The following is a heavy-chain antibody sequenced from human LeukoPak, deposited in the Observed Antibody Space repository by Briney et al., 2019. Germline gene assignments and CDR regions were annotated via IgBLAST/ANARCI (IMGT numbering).Heavy chain of an antibody. V-gene: IGHV1-8*01. J-gene: IGHJ6*02. D-gene: IGHD3-3*01. CDR1: GYTFTSYD. CDR2: MNPNSGNT. CDR3: ARGHYDFWSGYSLNYYYYGMDV. Sequence: ASVKVSCKASGYTFTSYDINWVRQATGQGLEWMGWMNPNSGNTGYAQKFQGRVTMTRNTSISTAYMELSSLRAEDTAVYYCARGHYDFWSGYSLNYYYYGMDVWGQGTTVTVSS.